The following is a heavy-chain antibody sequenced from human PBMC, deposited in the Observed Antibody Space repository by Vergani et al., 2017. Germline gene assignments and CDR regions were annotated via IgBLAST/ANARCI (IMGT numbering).Heavy chain of an antibody. V-gene: IGHV3-30*02. D-gene: IGHD1-1*01. Sequence: QVELVESGGGVVQPGGSLRLSCVASGYTFSSYGIHWVRQAPGKGLQWVAFIRFDGNKKYFADSVRGRLTLSRDNSRNTLYLQMNSLRVEDTAVYYCAKCLETTLVPLGIDVWGQGSTVTVSS. J-gene: IGHJ6*02. CDR3: AKCLETTLVPLGIDV. CDR1: GYTFSSYG. CDR2: IRFDGNKK.